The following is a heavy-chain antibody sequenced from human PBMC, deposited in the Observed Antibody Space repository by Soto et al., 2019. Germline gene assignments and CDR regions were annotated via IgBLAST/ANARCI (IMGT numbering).Heavy chain of an antibody. CDR3: AKDRTTVTTFDY. J-gene: IGHJ4*02. CDR2: ISYDGSNK. V-gene: IGHV3-30*18. Sequence: GGSLRLSCAASGFTFSSYGMHWVRQAPGKGLEWVAVISYDGSNKYYADSVKGRFTISRDNSKNTLYLQMNSLRAEDTAVYYCAKDRTTVTTFDYWGQGTLVTVSS. D-gene: IGHD4-17*01. CDR1: GFTFSSYG.